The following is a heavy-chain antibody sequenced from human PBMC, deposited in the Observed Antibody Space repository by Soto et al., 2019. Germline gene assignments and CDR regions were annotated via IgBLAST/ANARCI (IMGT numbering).Heavy chain of an antibody. CDR1: GDSVSSKSAA. D-gene: IGHD1-26*01. J-gene: IGHJ4*02. Sequence: SQTLSLTCAISGDSVSSKSAAWNWIRQSPPRGLEWLGRTYYRSKWHNEYAVSVKSRIIINPDTSKNQFSLQLNSVTPEDTAMYYCARSGNEGAVDYWGQGTLVTVSS. CDR2: TYYRSKWHN. V-gene: IGHV6-1*01. CDR3: ARSGNEGAVDY.